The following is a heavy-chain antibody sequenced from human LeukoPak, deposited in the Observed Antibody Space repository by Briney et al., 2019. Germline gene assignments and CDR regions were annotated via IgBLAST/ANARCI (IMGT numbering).Heavy chain of an antibody. CDR1: GGSISSSSYS. CDR3: ARRRRILGDIVVVPAAALGRYYFDY. J-gene: IGHJ4*02. D-gene: IGHD2-2*01. Sequence: SETLSLTCTVSGGSISSSSYSWGWIRQPPGKGLEWIGSVYYSGSTYYNPSLKSRVTISVDTSKNQFSLKLSSVTAADTAVYYCARRRRILGDIVVVPAAALGRYYFDYWGQGTLVTVSS. V-gene: IGHV4-39*07. CDR2: VYYSGST.